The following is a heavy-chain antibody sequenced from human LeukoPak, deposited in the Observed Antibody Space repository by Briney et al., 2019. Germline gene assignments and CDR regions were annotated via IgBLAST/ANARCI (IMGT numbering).Heavy chain of an antibody. D-gene: IGHD2-2*02. CDR2: ISDDGSNK. V-gene: IGHV3-30*17. CDR1: GLTFSSYA. J-gene: IGHJ3*02. Sequence: PGRSLRLSCAASGLTFSSYAMHWVHQAPGEGREGVAVISDDGSNKYYADSVKGRFTLSRDNSKNTLYLQMNSLRAEDTAVYYCARVGELYCSSTSCYTGDAFDIWGQGTMVTVSS. CDR3: ARVGELYCSSTSCYTGDAFDI.